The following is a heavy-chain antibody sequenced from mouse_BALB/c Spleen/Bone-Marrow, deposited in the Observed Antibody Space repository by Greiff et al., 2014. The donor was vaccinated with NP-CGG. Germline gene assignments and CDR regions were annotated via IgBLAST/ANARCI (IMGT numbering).Heavy chain of an antibody. J-gene: IGHJ2*01. CDR1: GFNIKDTY. CDR2: IDPANGNT. V-gene: IGHV14-3*02. D-gene: IGHD1-1*01. Sequence: EVQLQQSGAELVKPGASVKLSCTASGFNIKDTYMHWVKQRPELGLEWIGRIDPANGNTKYDPKFQGKATITADTSSNTAYLQLSSLTSEDTAVYYCARYYYGSSYFDYWGRGTTLTVSS. CDR3: ARYYYGSSYFDY.